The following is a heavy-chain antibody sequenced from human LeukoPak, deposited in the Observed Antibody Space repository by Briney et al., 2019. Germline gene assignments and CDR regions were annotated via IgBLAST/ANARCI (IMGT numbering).Heavy chain of an antibody. CDR2: INPNSGGT. CDR1: GYTFTGYY. Sequence: ASVKVSCKASGYTFTGYYMHWVRQAPGQGLEWMGWINPNSGGTNYAQKFQGRVTMTRDTSISTAYMELSRLRSDDTAVYYCARAHHRDYGDYLWPVRFDPWGQGTLVTVSP. CDR3: ARAHHRDYGDYLWPVRFDP. J-gene: IGHJ5*02. D-gene: IGHD4-17*01. V-gene: IGHV1-2*02.